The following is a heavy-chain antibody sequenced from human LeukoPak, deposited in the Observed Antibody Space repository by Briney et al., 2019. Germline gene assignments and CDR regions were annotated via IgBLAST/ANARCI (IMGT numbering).Heavy chain of an antibody. V-gene: IGHV3-23*01. CDR3: ATYRQVLLPFES. Sequence: GGSLRLSCAASGFTFSTFAMSWVRHAPGKGLEWVSGIHGSGGSTFHADSVKGRFTISRDNSKSTLFLQMNSLRAEDTAIYYCATYRQVLLPFESWGQGTLVTVSS. D-gene: IGHD5-18*01. J-gene: IGHJ4*02. CDR1: GFTFSTFA. CDR2: IHGSGGST.